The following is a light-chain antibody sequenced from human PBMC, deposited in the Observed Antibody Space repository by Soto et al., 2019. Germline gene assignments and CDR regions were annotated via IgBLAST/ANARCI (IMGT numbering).Light chain of an antibody. Sequence: QSVLTQPPSVSAAPRQRVIISCSGSTSNTGNNAVSWYQQLPGKAPKLLIYFDDLLPSGVSDRFSGSKSGTSASLAISGLQSEDEADYYCAAWDDSLGGVIFGGGTKLTVL. V-gene: IGLV1-36*01. CDR1: TSNTGNNA. J-gene: IGLJ2*01. CDR3: AAWDDSLGGVI. CDR2: FDD.